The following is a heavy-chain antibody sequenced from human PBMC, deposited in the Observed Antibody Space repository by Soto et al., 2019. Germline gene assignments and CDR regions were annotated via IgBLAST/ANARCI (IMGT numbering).Heavy chain of an antibody. CDR1: GFSLSNARMG. V-gene: IGHV2-26*01. Sequence: QVTLKESGPVLVKPTETLTLTCTVSGFSLSNARMGVSWIRQPPGKALEWLAHIFSNDEKSYSTSLKSRLTISKDTSKSQVVLTMTNMDPVDTSTYYCARPFRPGAGHWYFDLWGRGTLVTVSS. CDR2: IFSNDEK. CDR3: ARPFRPGAGHWYFDL. J-gene: IGHJ2*01. D-gene: IGHD6-19*01.